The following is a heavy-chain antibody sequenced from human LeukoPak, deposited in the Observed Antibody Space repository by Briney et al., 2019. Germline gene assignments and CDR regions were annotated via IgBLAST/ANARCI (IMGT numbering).Heavy chain of an antibody. CDR1: GGSISSGGYY. Sequence: SQTLSHTCTVSGGSISSGGYYWSWIRQHPGKGLEWIGYIYYSGSTYYNPSLKSRVTISVDTSKNQFSLKLSSVTAADTAVYYCARTADGSGSSSDYWGQGTLVTVSS. V-gene: IGHV4-31*03. J-gene: IGHJ4*02. CDR2: IYYSGST. CDR3: ARTADGSGSSSDY. D-gene: IGHD3-10*01.